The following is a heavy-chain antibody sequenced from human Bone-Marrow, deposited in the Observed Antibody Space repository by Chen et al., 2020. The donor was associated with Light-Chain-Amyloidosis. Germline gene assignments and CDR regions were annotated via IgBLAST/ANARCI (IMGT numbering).Heavy chain of an antibody. CDR1: GFTFNDYW. CDR2: IKSDGSAT. J-gene: IGHJ4*02. CDR3: TRGDCTSTSCFLDF. D-gene: IGHD2-2*01. V-gene: IGHV3-74*02. Sequence: EVQLLESGGGLIQPGGSLRLSGAASGFTFNDYWMHWVRQLPGKGLVWVARIKSDGSATNYADSVKGRFTVSRDNAKNTLYLQMKSLRAEDTAVYYCTRGDCTSTSCFLDFWGQGTLVTVSS.